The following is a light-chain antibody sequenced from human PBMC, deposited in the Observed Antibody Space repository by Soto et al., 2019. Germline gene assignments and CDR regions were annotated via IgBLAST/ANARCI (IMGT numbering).Light chain of an antibody. J-gene: IGKJ4*01. CDR3: QQGYSFPLT. CDR1: QGIRSW. V-gene: IGKV1D-12*01. CDR2: AAS. Sequence: DIEMTQSPSSVSASVGDRVTITCRASQGIRSWLAWYQQKPGEAPKLLISAASSLQSGVPSRFSGSGSGTDFTLTISSLQPEDFATYYCQQGYSFPLTFGGGTDVEIK.